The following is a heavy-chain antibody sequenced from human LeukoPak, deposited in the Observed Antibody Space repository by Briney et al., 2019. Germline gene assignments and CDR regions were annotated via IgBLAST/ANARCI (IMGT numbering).Heavy chain of an antibody. CDR1: GFTFKSAW. J-gene: IGHJ4*02. CDR2: IKSKLYGETT. D-gene: IGHD1-1*01. Sequence: PGGSLRLSCGASGFTFKSAWMTWVRQAPGKGLEWVGHIKSKLYGETTDYTAPVKGRFTISRDDSKNTLYLQMDSLRAEDTAVYYCTTDLRRQLANHNDYWGQGTLVTVSS. V-gene: IGHV3-15*01. CDR3: TTDLRRQLANHNDY.